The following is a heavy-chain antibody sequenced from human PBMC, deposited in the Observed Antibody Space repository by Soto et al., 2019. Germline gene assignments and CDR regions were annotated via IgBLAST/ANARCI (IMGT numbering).Heavy chain of an antibody. J-gene: IGHJ4*02. CDR2: ISXTGST. D-gene: IGHD7-27*01. Sequence: XCKGSGYSFTSYWISWVRQMPGKGLEWXGYISXTGSTNYNHSXXSRVTMSXXKSKNQLSLNLTPLTAADTAIYYCARANWYSEYWGQGTLVTASS. CDR3: ARANWYSEY. CDR1: GYSFTSYW. V-gene: IGHV4-59*01.